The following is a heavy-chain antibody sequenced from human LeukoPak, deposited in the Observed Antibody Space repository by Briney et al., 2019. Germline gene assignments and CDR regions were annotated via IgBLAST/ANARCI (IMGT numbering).Heavy chain of an antibody. Sequence: PGGSLRLSCAASGFTFSNYWMHWVRQAPGKGLEWVSAISGSGGSTYYADSVKGRFTISRDNSKNTLYLQMNSLRAEDTAVYYCAKDVVVALTAYFDYWGQGTLVTVSS. D-gene: IGHD2-15*01. CDR1: GFTFSNYW. J-gene: IGHJ4*02. V-gene: IGHV3-23*01. CDR3: AKDVVVALTAYFDY. CDR2: ISGSGGST.